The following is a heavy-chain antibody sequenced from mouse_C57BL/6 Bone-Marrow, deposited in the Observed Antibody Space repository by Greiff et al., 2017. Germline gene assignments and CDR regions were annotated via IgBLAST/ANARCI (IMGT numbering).Heavy chain of an antibody. CDR3: ATDSSGYEDYFDY. CDR2: IYPGDGDT. J-gene: IGHJ2*01. CDR1: GYAFSSSW. V-gene: IGHV1-82*01. D-gene: IGHD3-2*02. Sequence: VQLQQSGPELVKPGASVKISCKASGYAFSSSWMNWVKQRPGKGLEWIGRIYPGDGDTNYNGKFKGKATLTADKSSSTAYMQLSSLTSKDSAVYFCATDSSGYEDYFDYWGQGTTLTVSS.